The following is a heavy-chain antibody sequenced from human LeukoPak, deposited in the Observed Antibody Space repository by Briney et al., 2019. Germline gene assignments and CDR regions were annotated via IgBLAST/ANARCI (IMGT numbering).Heavy chain of an antibody. CDR1: GYTFTSYG. CDR3: ARDKGVVGANAAFDI. J-gene: IGHJ3*02. CDR2: ISAYNGNT. D-gene: IGHD1-26*01. V-gene: IGHV1-18*01. Sequence: ASVKVSCKASGYTFTSYGISWVRQAPGQGLEWMGWISAYNGNTNYAQKLQGRVTMTTDTSTSTAYMELRSLRSDDTAVYYCARDKGVVGANAAFDIWGQGTMVTVSS.